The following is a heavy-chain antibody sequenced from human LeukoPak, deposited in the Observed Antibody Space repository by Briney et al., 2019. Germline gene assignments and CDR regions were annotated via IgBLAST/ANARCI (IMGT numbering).Heavy chain of an antibody. CDR3: AIRRDKGRGIDY. J-gene: IGHJ4*02. Sequence: GASVKVSCKASGYTFTGYYMHWVRQAPGQGLEWMGWINPNSGGTNYAQKFQGRVTMTRDTSISTAYMGLSSLRSEDTAVYYCAIRRDKGRGIDYRGQGTLVTVSS. CDR1: GYTFTGYY. V-gene: IGHV1-2*02. D-gene: IGHD1-26*01. CDR2: INPNSGGT.